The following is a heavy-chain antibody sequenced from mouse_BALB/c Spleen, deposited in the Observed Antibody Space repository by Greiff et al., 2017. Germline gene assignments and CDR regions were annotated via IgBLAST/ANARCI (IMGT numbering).Heavy chain of an antibody. V-gene: IGHV2-2*02. CDR2: IWSGGNT. D-gene: IGHD3-3*01. CDR3: ARKGGREYFDV. J-gene: IGHJ1*01. CDR1: GFSLTSYG. Sequence: QVQLQQSGPGLVQPSQSLSITCTVSGFSLTSYGVHWVRQSPGKGLEWLGVIWSGGNTDYNAAFISRLSISKDNSKSQVFFKMNSLQANDTAIYYCARKGGREYFDVWGAGTTVTVSS.